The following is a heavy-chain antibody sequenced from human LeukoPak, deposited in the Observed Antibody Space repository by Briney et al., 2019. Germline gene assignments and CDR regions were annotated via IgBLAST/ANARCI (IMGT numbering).Heavy chain of an antibody. CDR1: GFIFSSYA. CDR2: ISGSGGST. J-gene: IGHJ4*02. D-gene: IGHD1-1*01. V-gene: IGHV3-23*01. CDR3: AKAYGGWKITTLSSDY. Sequence: GGSLRLSCAASGFIFSSYAMSWVRQAPGKGLEWVSAISGSGGSTYYADSVKGRFTISRDNSKNTLYLQMNSLRAEDTAVYYCAKAYGGWKITTLSSDYWGQGTLVTVSS.